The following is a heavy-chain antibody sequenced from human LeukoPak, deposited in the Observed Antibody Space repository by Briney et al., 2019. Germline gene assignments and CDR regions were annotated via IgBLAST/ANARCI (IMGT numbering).Heavy chain of an antibody. CDR3: AKDEAGSGWYPSSDY. CDR1: GFTFSSYA. CDR2: LSGSGGST. J-gene: IGHJ4*02. D-gene: IGHD6-19*01. Sequence: GGSLRLSCAASGFTFSSYAMSWVRQASGKGLEWVSALSGSGGSTYYAESLKGRFTISGDNSKNTLYLQMNSLRAEDTAVYYCAKDEAGSGWYPSSDYWGQGTLVTVSS. V-gene: IGHV3-23*01.